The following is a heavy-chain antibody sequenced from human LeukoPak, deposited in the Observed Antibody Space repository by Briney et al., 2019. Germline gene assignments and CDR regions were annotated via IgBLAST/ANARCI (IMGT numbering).Heavy chain of an antibody. D-gene: IGHD4-11*01. CDR3: ASNGATVTTGSPDY. J-gene: IGHJ4*02. CDR2: ISYDGSNK. Sequence: QPGGSLRLSCAASGFTFSSYWMSWVRQAPGKGLEWVAVISYDGSNKYYADSVKGRFTISRDNSKNTLYLQMNSLRAEDTAVYYCASNGATVTTGSPDYWGQGTLVTVSS. V-gene: IGHV3-30-3*01. CDR1: GFTFSSYW.